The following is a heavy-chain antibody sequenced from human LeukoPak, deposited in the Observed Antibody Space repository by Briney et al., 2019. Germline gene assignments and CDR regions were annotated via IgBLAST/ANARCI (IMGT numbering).Heavy chain of an antibody. J-gene: IGHJ3*02. CDR3: ARGPAGLFDI. CDR2: IKQDGSEK. Sequence: GGSLRLSCAASGFTVSSNYMSWVRQAPGKGLEWVANIKQDGSEKYYVDSVKGRFTISRDNAKNSLYLQMNSLRAEDTAVYYCARGPAGLFDIWGQGTMVTVSS. V-gene: IGHV3-7*01. CDR1: GFTVSSNY. D-gene: IGHD6-19*01.